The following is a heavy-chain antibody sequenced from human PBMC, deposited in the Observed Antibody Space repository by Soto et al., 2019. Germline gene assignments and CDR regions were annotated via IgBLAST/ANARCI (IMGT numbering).Heavy chain of an antibody. Sequence: QITLRESGPTRVRPTQTLSLTCTFSGFSLHTSGVGVGWIRQPPGKALEWLALIYWDDDKRYSPSLKNRLSITQDPSENRQDLTMTNIDPIDTATYFGAYRALYSGSYWDGAYFDYWGQGTLITVSS. CDR3: AYRALYSGSYWDGAYFDY. V-gene: IGHV2-5*02. J-gene: IGHJ4*02. CDR2: IYWDDDK. CDR1: GFSLHTSGVG. D-gene: IGHD1-26*01.